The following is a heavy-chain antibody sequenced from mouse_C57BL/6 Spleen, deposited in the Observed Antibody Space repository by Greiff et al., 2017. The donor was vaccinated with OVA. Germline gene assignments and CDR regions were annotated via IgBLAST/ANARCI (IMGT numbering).Heavy chain of an antibody. CDR2: LSNGGGST. D-gene: IGHD3-3*01. J-gene: IGHJ2*01. CDR1: GFTFSDYY. Sequence: EVQLVESGGGLVQPGGSLKLSCAASGFTFSDYYMYWVRQTPEKRLEWVAYLSNGGGSTYYPDTVKGRFTISRDNAKNTLYLQMSRLKSEDTAMYYCARQGRDLYYFDYWGQGTTLTVSS. V-gene: IGHV5-12*01. CDR3: ARQGRDLYYFDY.